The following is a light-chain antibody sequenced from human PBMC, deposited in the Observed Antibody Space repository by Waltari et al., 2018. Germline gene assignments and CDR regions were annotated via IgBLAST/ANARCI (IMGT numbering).Light chain of an antibody. CDR3: QQYSDWPQT. Sequence: EIVMTQSPATLSVSPGERATLSCRASQSISTNLAWYQQKPGQAPRLLIFGASTGATGIPARFSGSGSGTEFTLTINSMQSEDFAVYYCQQYSDWPQTFGQVTKLEIK. V-gene: IGKV3-15*01. J-gene: IGKJ2*01. CDR2: GAS. CDR1: QSISTN.